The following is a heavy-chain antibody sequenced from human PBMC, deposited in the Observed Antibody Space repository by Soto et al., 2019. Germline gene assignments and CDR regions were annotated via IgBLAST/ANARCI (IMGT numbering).Heavy chain of an antibody. V-gene: IGHV1-24*01. D-gene: IGHD4-4*01. CDR2: FDPEDGET. CDR1: GYTLTELS. CDR3: ATGDATVLTTFSFDYYYMDV. J-gene: IGHJ6*03. Sequence: ASVKVSCKVSGYTLTELSMHWVRQAPGKGLEWMGGFDPEDGETIYAQKFQGRVTMTEDTSTDTAYMELSSLRSEDTAVYYCATGDATVLTTFSFDYYYMDVWGKGTTVTVSS.